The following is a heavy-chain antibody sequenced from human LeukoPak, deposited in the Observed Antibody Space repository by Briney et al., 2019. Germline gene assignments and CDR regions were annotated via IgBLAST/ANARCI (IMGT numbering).Heavy chain of an antibody. CDR3: AKDSSYYYDSSGYYSD. V-gene: IGHV3-74*01. D-gene: IGHD3-22*01. Sequence: GGSLRLSCAASGFTFSSSWMHWVRQAPGKGLVWVSRIKSDGSSTSYADSVNGRFTISRDNAKNTLYLQMNSLRAEDTAVYYCAKDSSYYYDSSGYYSDWGQGTLVTVSS. CDR1: GFTFSSSW. CDR2: IKSDGSST. J-gene: IGHJ4*02.